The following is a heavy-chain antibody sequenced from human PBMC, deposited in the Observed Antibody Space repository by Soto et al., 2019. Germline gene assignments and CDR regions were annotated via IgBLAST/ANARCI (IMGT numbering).Heavy chain of an antibody. D-gene: IGHD6-13*01. CDR3: ATTSPAAGRRYYFDY. V-gene: IGHV3-53*04. J-gene: IGHJ4*02. CDR2: IYSGGST. CDR1: GFSFSSNY. Sequence: PGGSLRLSCAASGFSFSSNYMSWVRQAPGKGLEWVSVIYSGGSTYYADSVKGRFTISRHNSKNTLYLQMNSLRAEDTAVYYCATTSPAAGRRYYFDYWGQGTLVTVSS.